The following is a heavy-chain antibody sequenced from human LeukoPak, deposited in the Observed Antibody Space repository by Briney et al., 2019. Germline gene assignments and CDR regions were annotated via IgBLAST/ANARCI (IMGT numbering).Heavy chain of an antibody. CDR1: ALTFSSYN. V-gene: IGHV3-21*01. D-gene: IGHD2-2*01. CDR3: ARVSRYCGSTSCCGDV. J-gene: IGHJ6*04. CDR2: ISSSSSYI. Sequence: PGRCLSPARAPSALTFSSYNIRWVRPAPGEGLGWVSSISSSSSYISYAESVKGRFTIPRDNAENSLYLQMNSLRAEDTAVYYCARVSRYCGSTSCCGDVWGKGTTVTVSS.